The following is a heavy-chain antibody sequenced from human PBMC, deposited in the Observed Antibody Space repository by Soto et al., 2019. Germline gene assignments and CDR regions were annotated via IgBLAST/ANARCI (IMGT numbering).Heavy chain of an antibody. D-gene: IGHD3-3*01. CDR3: ARDQGVTIFGVAQYYYYYGMDV. Sequence: SVKVSCKASGGTFSSYAISWVRQAPGQGLEWMGGIIPIFGTANYAQKFQGRVTITADESTSTAYMELSSLRSEDTAVYDCARDQGVTIFGVAQYYYYYGMDVWGQVTTVTVSS. V-gene: IGHV1-69*13. CDR2: IIPIFGTA. J-gene: IGHJ6*02. CDR1: GGTFSSYA.